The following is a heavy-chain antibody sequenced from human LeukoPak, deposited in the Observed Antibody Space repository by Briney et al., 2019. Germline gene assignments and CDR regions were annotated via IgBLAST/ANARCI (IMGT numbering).Heavy chain of an antibody. CDR1: GLTFSSYE. CDR2: INSDGSTT. J-gene: IGHJ4*02. CDR3: ARDTGY. Sequence: PGGSLRLSCAASGLTFSSYEMNWVRQAPGKGLVWVSRINSDGSTTHYADSVKGRFTISRDKSKNTLYLQMNSLRAEDTAVYYCARDTGYWGQGTLVTVSS. D-gene: IGHD3-10*01. V-gene: IGHV3-74*01.